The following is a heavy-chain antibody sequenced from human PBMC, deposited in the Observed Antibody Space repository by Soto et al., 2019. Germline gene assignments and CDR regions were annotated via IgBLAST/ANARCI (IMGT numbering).Heavy chain of an antibody. D-gene: IGHD2-21*01. CDR3: ARDDSKDGGNKWFDP. CDR2: IYTKERT. J-gene: IGHJ5*02. CDR1: GGSITNYY. Sequence: NPSETLSLTCTVSGGSITNYYWSWIRQPAGKGLEWIGRIYTKERTNYNLSFRNRVTMSVDTSKNQFSLKLDAVTAADTAVYYCARDDSKDGGNKWFDPWGQGTLVTVSS. V-gene: IGHV4-4*07.